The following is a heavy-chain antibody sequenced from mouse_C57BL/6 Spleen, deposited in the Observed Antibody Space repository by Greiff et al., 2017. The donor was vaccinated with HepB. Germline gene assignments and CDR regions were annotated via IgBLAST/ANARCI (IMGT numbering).Heavy chain of an antibody. V-gene: IGHV1-82*01. CDR2: IYPGDGDT. D-gene: IGHD1-1*02. CDR1: GYAFSSSW. CDR3: ARSPLLLSYWYFDV. J-gene: IGHJ1*03. Sequence: QVQLKESGPELVKPGASVKISCKASGYAFSSSWMNWVKQRPGKGLEWIGRIYPGDGDTNYNGKFKGKATLTADKSSSTAYMQLSSLTSEDSAVYFCARSPLLLSYWYFDVWGTGTTVTVSS.